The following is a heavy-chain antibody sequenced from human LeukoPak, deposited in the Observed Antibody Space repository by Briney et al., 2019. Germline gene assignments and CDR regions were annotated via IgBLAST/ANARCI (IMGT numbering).Heavy chain of an antibody. CDR1: GYSFTSYW. CDR2: IYPGDSDI. V-gene: IGHV5-51*01. Sequence: GESLKISCKASGYSFTSYWIGWVRQMPGKGLKWMGIIYPGDSDIRYSPSFQGQVTISADKSISTAYLQWSGLKASDTAMYYCAVDSSGYYYFDYWGQGTLVTVSS. J-gene: IGHJ4*02. CDR3: AVDSSGYYYFDY. D-gene: IGHD3-22*01.